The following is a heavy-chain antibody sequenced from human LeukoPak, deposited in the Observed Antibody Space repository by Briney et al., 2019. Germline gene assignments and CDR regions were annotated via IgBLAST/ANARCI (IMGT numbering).Heavy chain of an antibody. CDR3: ARRGSGSYYGAFDI. CDR1: GGSFSGYY. CDR2: INHSGST. J-gene: IGHJ3*02. D-gene: IGHD1-26*01. V-gene: IGHV4-34*01. Sequence: SETLSLTCAAYGGSFSGYYWSWIRQPPGKGLEWIGEINHSGSTNYNPPLKSRVTISVDTSKNQFSLKLSSVTAADTAVYYCARRGSGSYYGAFDIWGQGTMVTVSS.